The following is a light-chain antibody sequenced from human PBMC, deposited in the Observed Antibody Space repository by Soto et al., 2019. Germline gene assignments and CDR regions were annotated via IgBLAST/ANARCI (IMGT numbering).Light chain of an antibody. CDR2: EVN. CDR3: ASQTSPNMWI. CDR1: SSDIGKSKY. V-gene: IGLV2-14*01. Sequence: QSALTQPASVSGSPGQSITFPCTGTSSDIGKSKYVSWFQQLPGEAPRLIIYEVNSPPSGISDRFSGSKSGNSASLTISGLQPEDESTYYCASQTSPNMWIFGGGTKVTVL. J-gene: IGLJ2*01.